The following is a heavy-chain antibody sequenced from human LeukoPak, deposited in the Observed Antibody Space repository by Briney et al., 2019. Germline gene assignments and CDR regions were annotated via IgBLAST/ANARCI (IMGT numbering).Heavy chain of an antibody. D-gene: IGHD1-26*01. CDR2: INSDGSST. Sequence: PGGSLRLSCAASGSTFSSYWMHWLRQAPGKGLVWVSRINSDGSSTSYADSVKGRFTISRDNAKNTLYLQMNSLRAEDTAVYYCARSSPSYHFDYWGQGTLVTVSS. V-gene: IGHV3-74*01. CDR1: GSTFSSYW. CDR3: ARSSPSYHFDY. J-gene: IGHJ4*02.